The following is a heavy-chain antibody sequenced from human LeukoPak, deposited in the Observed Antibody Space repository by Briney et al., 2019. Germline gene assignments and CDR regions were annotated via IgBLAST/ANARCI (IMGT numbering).Heavy chain of an antibody. D-gene: IGHD2-2*02. CDR3: ARKVPAAIDAFDY. J-gene: IGHJ4*02. CDR2: MYSGGNT. Sequence: GGSLRLSCSASGFTVSSNYMSWVRQAPGKGLEWVSVMYSGGNTDYADSVKGRFTISRDNSKNTVFLQINSLRAEDTAVYYCARKVPAAIDAFDYWGQGTLVTVSS. CDR1: GFTVSSNY. V-gene: IGHV3-53*01.